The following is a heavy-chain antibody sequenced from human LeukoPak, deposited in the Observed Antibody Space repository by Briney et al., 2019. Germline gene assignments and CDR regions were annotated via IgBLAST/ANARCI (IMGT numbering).Heavy chain of an antibody. D-gene: IGHD3-22*01. CDR3: ARHRDSDISGPSAGLDY. Sequence: PGGSLRLSCAASGFTFSNYWMTWVRQAPGKGLEWVANIRRDGNEKHYVESMEGRFIITRDNAKNSLYLEMDSLRVEDTAVYFCARHRDSDISGPSAGLDYWGQGTLVTVSS. J-gene: IGHJ4*02. CDR1: GFTFSNYW. V-gene: IGHV3-7*01. CDR2: IRRDGNEK.